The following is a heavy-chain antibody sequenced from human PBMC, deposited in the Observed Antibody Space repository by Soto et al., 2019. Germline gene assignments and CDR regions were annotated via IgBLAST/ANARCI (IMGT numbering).Heavy chain of an antibody. Sequence: GGSLRLSCAASGFTFSGSAMHWVRQASGKGLEWVGRIRSKANSYATAYAASVKGRFTISRDDSKNTAYLQMNSLKTEDTAVYYCTRHLGGSGSYPYYYYYMDVWGKGTTVTVSS. CDR3: TRHLGGSGSYPYYYYYMDV. V-gene: IGHV3-73*01. D-gene: IGHD3-10*01. CDR1: GFTFSGSA. J-gene: IGHJ6*03. CDR2: IRSKANSYAT.